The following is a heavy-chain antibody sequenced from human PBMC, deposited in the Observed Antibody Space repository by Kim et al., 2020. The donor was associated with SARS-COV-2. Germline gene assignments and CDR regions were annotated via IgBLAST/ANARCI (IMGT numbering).Heavy chain of an antibody. Sequence: SETLSLTCTVSGGSVSSSTYYWSWIRQPPGKGLEWLAFIFYRGTTNYNPSLKSRVTISLDTSKNQFSLELSSVTAADTAVYYCARNEEAAGNGDSWGQGT. D-gene: IGHD6-13*01. CDR2: IFYRGTT. CDR1: GGSVSSSTYY. V-gene: IGHV4-61*01. J-gene: IGHJ4*02. CDR3: ARNEEAAGNGDS.